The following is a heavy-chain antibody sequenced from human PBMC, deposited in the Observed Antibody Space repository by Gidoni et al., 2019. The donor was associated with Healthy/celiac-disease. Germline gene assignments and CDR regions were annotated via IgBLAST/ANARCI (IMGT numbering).Heavy chain of an antibody. CDR2: IYYSGST. Sequence: QLQLQESGPGLVKPSETLSLTCTVSGGSISSSSYYWGWIRQPPGKGLEWIGSIYYSGSTYYNPSLKSRVTISVDTSKNQFSLKLSSVTAADTAVYYCARSPRSGIGYFDYWGQGTLVTVSS. J-gene: IGHJ4*02. CDR3: ARSPRSGIGYFDY. V-gene: IGHV4-39*01. CDR1: GGSISSSSYY. D-gene: IGHD3-10*01.